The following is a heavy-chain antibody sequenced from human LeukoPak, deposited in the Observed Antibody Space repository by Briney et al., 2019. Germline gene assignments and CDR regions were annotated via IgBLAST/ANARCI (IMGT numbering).Heavy chain of an antibody. J-gene: IGHJ4*02. CDR1: GFTVSSNY. V-gene: IGHV3-53*04. Sequence: GGSLRLSCAASGFTVSSNYMSWVRQAPGKGLEWVSVIYSGGSTYYADSVKGRFTISRHNSKNTLYLQMNSLRTEDTAVYYCAREFFGLEPLHFDYWGQGTLVTVSS. CDR2: IYSGGST. CDR3: AREFFGLEPLHFDY. D-gene: IGHD1-1*01.